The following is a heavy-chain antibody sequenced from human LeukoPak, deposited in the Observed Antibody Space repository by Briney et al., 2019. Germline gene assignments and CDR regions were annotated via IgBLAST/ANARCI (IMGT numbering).Heavy chain of an antibody. V-gene: IGHV3-23*01. CDR1: GFTFCSYA. CDR2: ICGSGGST. J-gene: IGHJ4*02. CDR3: ARDRPTGASRVFLVQ. Sequence: GGSLRLSCAASGFTFCSYAMSWVRPAPGKGLEGVSAICGSGGSTYYADSVKGRFTISRDNSKNTLYLLMNSLRAEDTAVYYCARDRPTGASRVFLVQWGQGTLVTVSS. D-gene: IGHD1-26*01.